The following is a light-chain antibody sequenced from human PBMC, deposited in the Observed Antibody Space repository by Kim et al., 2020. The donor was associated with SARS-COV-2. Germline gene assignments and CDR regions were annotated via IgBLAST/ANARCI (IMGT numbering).Light chain of an antibody. CDR1: NIGGKS. Sequence: SYELTQPPSVSVAPGKTASIACGGNNIGGKSVHWYQQKPGQAPVLVIYYDSDRPSGILERFSGSNSGNTATLTISRVEVGDEADYYCQVWDSTSDEWVFG. CDR2: YDS. J-gene: IGLJ3*02. V-gene: IGLV3-21*01. CDR3: QVWDSTSDEWV.